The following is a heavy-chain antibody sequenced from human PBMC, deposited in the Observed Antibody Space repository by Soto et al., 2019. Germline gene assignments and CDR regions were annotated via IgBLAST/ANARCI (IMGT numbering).Heavy chain of an antibody. D-gene: IGHD2-15*01. Sequence: QVQLQESGPGLVKPSQTLSLTCTVSGGSMNSGGYCWNWIRQHPGEGLEWIGCISYGGTTSYNPPLKSRVTLSVDTSQNQFSLKLSSVTAADTAVYYCSRGILVWGQGTLITVSS. CDR3: SRGILV. CDR2: ISYGGTT. J-gene: IGHJ4*02. CDR1: GGSMNSGGYC. V-gene: IGHV4-31*03.